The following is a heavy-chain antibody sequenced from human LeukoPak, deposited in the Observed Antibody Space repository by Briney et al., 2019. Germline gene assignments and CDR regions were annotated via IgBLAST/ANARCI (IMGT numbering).Heavy chain of an antibody. CDR1: GYSISSGGYY. CDR3: ASHSLLDY. D-gene: IGHD4-11*01. V-gene: IGHV4-30-2*01. Sequence: SETLSLTCTVSGYSISSGGYYWSWIRQPPGKGLEWIGYIYHSGSTYYNPSLKSRVTISVDRSKNQFSLKLSSVTAADTAVYYCASHSLLDYWGQGTLVTVSS. CDR2: IYHSGST. J-gene: IGHJ4*02.